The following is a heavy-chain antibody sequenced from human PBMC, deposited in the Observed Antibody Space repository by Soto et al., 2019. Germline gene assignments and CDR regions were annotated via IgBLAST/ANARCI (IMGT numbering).Heavy chain of an antibody. CDR1: GFTFNTYA. CDR2: ISASGGRT. V-gene: IGHV3-23*01. CDR3: AKDHLPVGDYYYGVDV. J-gene: IGHJ6*02. D-gene: IGHD1-26*01. Sequence: GGSLRFSCSASGFTFNTYAMSWVRQAPGGRLEWVSTISASGGRTYYADSVKGRFTVSRDNSQNTLRLDMDSLRAEDTALYYCAKDHLPVGDYYYGVDVWGQGTTVTVSS.